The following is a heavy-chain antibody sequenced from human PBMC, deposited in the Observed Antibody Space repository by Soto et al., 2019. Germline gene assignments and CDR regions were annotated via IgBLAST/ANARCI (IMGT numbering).Heavy chain of an antibody. CDR2: IIPIFGTA. V-gene: IGHV1-69*12. D-gene: IGHD3-22*01. Sequence: QVQLVQSGAEVKKPGSSVKVSCKASGGTFSSYAISWVRQAPGQGLEWMGEIIPIFGTANYAQKFQGRVTITADESTSXXYMERSSLRSEDTAVYYCARDRGPSSGYYPYWFDPWGQGTLVTASS. CDR3: ARDRGPSSGYYPYWFDP. J-gene: IGHJ5*02. CDR1: GGTFSSYA.